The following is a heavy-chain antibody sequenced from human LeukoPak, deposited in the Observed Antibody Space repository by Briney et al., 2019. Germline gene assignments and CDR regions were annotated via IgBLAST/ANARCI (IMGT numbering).Heavy chain of an antibody. D-gene: IGHD2-2*01. CDR1: GFTFSDYY. J-gene: IGHJ4*02. Sequence: PGGSLRLSCAASGFTFSDYYMSWIRQAPGKGLEWVSYISSSGSTIYYADSVKGRFTISRDNAKNSLYLQMNSLRAEDTAVYYCARDGDIVVVPAAKFDYWGQGTPVTVSS. CDR3: ARDGDIVVVPAAKFDY. V-gene: IGHV3-11*01. CDR2: ISSSGSTI.